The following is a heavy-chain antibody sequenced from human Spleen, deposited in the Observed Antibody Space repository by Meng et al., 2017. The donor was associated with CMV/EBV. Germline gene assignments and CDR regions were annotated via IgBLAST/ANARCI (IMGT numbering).Heavy chain of an antibody. D-gene: IGHD3-3*01. CDR1: GASFTSYY. CDR3: ARGRGDDLWSGFYYYFDN. V-gene: IGHV4-34*01. J-gene: IGHJ4*02. CDR2: INHSGIT. Sequence: GSLRLSCGVSGASFTSYYWSWIRQPPGKGLEWIGEINHSGITNYNPSLKSRVTLSLDTSKNEFSLRLTSVTAADTALYYCARGRGDDLWSGFYYYFDNWGQGALVTVSS.